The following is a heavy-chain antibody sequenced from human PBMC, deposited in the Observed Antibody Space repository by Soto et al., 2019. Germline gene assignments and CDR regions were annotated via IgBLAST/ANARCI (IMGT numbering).Heavy chain of an antibody. V-gene: IGHV3-13*01. CDR3: ARDYGSYYMDD. Sequence: GGSLRLSCAASGFTFSSYDMHWVRQATGKGLEWVSAIGTAGDTYYPGSVKGRFTISRENAKNSLYLQMNSLRAGDTAVYYCARDYGSYYMDDWGKGTTVTVSS. CDR1: GFTFSSYD. D-gene: IGHD3-10*01. J-gene: IGHJ6*03. CDR2: IGTAGDT.